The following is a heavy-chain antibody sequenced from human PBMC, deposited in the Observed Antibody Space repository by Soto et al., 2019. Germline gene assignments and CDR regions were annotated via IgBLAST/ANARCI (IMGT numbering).Heavy chain of an antibody. CDR1: GFTFSNYA. D-gene: IGHD2-15*01. CDR2: ISTGDSPI. Sequence: EVQLVESGGALVQPGGSLRLSCAASGFTFSNYAMNWVRQAPGKGLEWVSYISTGDSPIYYADSVKGRFTISRDNAKKSLYLRMISLRAEDTAVYYCATVCRFCSGSNSLYWGRGTLVTVSS. J-gene: IGHJ4*02. CDR3: ATVCRFCSGSNSLY. V-gene: IGHV3-48*01.